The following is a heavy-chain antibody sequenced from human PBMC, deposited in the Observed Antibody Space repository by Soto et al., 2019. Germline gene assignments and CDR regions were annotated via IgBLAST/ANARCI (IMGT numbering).Heavy chain of an antibody. J-gene: IGHJ5*02. CDR3: ERGGGYSSSFFWFDP. CDR2: MKHGGGS. V-gene: IGHV4-34*01. Sequence: SETLSLTCAVSGGSFTGYFWSWIRQPPGKGLEWIGEMKHGGGSNYNPSLEGRVTISLDMSNRQFSLTLTSVTAADTAYYYCERGGGYSSSFFWFDPWGQGLLVTVSS. CDR1: GGSFTGYF. D-gene: IGHD2-2*01.